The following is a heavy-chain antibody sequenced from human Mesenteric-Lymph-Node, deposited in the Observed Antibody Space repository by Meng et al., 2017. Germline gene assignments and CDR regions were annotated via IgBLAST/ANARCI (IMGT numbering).Heavy chain of an antibody. CDR3: AKALGWGSSPDY. J-gene: IGHJ4*02. V-gene: IGHV1-2*06. CDR1: GYTFTAYY. CDR2: INPNSGGT. D-gene: IGHD2-21*01. Sequence: QVQLVKSGADVKKPGASVTVSCKASGYTFTAYYIHWVRQAPGQGLEWMGRINPNSGGTNFAQKFQGRVIMTRDTSISTAYMELSSLGFDDTAVYYCAKALGWGSSPDYWGQGILVTVSS.